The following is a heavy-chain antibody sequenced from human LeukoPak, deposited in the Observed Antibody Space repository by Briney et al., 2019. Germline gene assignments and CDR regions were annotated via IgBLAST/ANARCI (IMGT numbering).Heavy chain of an antibody. J-gene: IGHJ4*02. CDR3: ARDGPGRGYSTYFSPPGRETARE. CDR1: GFTFSSYA. Sequence: PGRSLRLSCAASGFTFSSYAMHWVRQAPGKGLEWVAVISYDGSNKYYADSVKGRFTISRDNSKNTLYLQMNSLRAEDTAVYYCARDGPGRGYSTYFSPPGRETAREWGQGTLVTVSS. D-gene: IGHD6-13*01. V-gene: IGHV3-30-3*01. CDR2: ISYDGSNK.